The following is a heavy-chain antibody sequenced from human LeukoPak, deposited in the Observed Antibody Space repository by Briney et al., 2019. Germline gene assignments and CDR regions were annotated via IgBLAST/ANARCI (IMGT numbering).Heavy chain of an antibody. CDR3: ARGASTAAKYGMDV. D-gene: IGHD2-21*02. Sequence: HPGGSLRLSCAASGFTFSNYAIHCVRQAPGKGLEWVAVIAYDGSSTVYADSVKGRFTISRDNSKNTLYLQMNSLRTEDTAVYYCARGASTAAKYGMDVWGRGTAVTVSS. CDR1: GFTFSNYA. CDR2: IAYDGSST. J-gene: IGHJ6*02. V-gene: IGHV3-30*04.